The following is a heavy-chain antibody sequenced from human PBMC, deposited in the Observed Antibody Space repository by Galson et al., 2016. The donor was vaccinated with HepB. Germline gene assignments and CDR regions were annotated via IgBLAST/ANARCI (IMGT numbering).Heavy chain of an antibody. J-gene: IGHJ4*02. Sequence: SLRLSCAASGFTVSSNYMSWVRQAPGKGLEWVSVIYSGGTTYYADSGKGRFTISRDNSKNTLFLQMNTLRPEDTAVYYCARGVYGDHGWFYYWGQETLATVSS. CDR1: GFTVSSNY. CDR3: ARGVYGDHGWFYY. D-gene: IGHD4-17*01. V-gene: IGHV3-66*02. CDR2: IYSGGTT.